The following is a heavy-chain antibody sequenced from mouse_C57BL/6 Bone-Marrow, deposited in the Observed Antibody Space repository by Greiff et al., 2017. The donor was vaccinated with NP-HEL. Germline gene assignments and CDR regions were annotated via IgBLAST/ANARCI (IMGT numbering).Heavy chain of an antibody. CDR3: AKWGYYYGSSFDY. CDR2: ISSGGSYT. CDR1: GFTFSSYG. V-gene: IGHV5-6*01. D-gene: IGHD1-1*01. Sequence: EVKLVESGGDLVKPGGSLKLSCAASGFTFSSYGMSWVRQTPDKRLEWVATISSGGSYTYYPDSVKGRFTISRDNAKNTLYLQMSSLKSEDTAMYYCAKWGYYYGSSFDYWGQGTTLTVSS. J-gene: IGHJ2*01.